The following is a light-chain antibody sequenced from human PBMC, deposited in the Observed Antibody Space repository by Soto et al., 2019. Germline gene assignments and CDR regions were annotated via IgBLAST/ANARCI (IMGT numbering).Light chain of an antibody. CDR1: QSVSSN. V-gene: IGKV3-15*01. Sequence: EIVMTQSPATLSVSPGERATLSCRASQSVSSNLAWYQQKPGQAPRLLIYGASTRATGIPARFSGSGSGTEFTLTISSLQSEDFAVHYCQQYNKWPMYTFGQGTKLEIK. CDR3: QQYNKWPMYT. CDR2: GAS. J-gene: IGKJ2*01.